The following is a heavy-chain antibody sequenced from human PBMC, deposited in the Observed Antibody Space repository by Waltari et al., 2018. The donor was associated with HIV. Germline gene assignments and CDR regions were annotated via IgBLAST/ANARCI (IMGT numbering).Heavy chain of an antibody. D-gene: IGHD1-26*01. CDR3: ARDPRSSGYYGMDV. Sequence: EVQLVASGGGLIEPGGSLRVSCAASGLPMRSNPMSWVRQAPGKGLEWVSVIYSGGSRYYADSVKGRFIISRDNSKNTVSLHMNSLRAEDTAVYYCARDPRSSGYYGMDVWGQGIKVTVSS. CDR2: IYSGGSR. V-gene: IGHV3-53*01. J-gene: IGHJ6*02. CDR1: GLPMRSNP.